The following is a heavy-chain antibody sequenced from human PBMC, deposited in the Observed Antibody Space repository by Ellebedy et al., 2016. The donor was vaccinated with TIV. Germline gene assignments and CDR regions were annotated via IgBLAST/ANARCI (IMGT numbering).Heavy chain of an antibody. CDR1: GFTFSSYS. V-gene: IGHV3-21*01. CDR3: AREGTMIALEVFYFDY. J-gene: IGHJ4*02. Sequence: PGGSLRLSCAASGFTFSSYSMNRVRQAPGKGLEWVSSISSSSSYIYYADSVKGRFTSSRDNAKNSRYLQMNSLSAEETAVYYCAREGTMIALEVFYFDYWGQGTLVTVSS. D-gene: IGHD3-22*01. CDR2: ISSSSSYI.